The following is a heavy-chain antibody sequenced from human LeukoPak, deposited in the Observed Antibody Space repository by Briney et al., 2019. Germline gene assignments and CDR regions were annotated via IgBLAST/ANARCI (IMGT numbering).Heavy chain of an antibody. CDR2: IYTSGST. J-gene: IGHJ4*02. CDR1: GGSISSGSYY. D-gene: IGHD3-9*01. V-gene: IGHV4-61*02. CDR3: ARDSYDILTGSFDY. Sequence: SETLSLTCTVSGGSISSGSYYWSWIRQPAGKGLEWIGRIYTSGSTNYNPSLKSRVTISVDTSKNQFSLKLSSVTAADTAVYYCARDSYDILTGSFDYWGQGTLVTVSS.